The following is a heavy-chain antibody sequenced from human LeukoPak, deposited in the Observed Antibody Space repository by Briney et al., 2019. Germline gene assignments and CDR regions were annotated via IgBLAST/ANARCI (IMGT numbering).Heavy chain of an antibody. CDR2: IYYSGST. Sequence: SETLSLTCTVSGGSISSYYWSWIRQPPGKGLEWIGYIYYSGSTNYNPSLKSRVTISVDTSKNQFSLKLSSVTAADTAVYYCAARSYCGGDCYSFAEYFQHWGQGTLVTVSS. V-gene: IGHV4-59*01. J-gene: IGHJ1*01. CDR3: AARSYCGGDCYSFAEYFQH. CDR1: GGSISSYY. D-gene: IGHD2-21*02.